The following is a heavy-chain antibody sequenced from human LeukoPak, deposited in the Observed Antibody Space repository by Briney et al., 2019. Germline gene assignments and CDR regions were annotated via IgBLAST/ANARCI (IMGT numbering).Heavy chain of an antibody. CDR1: GLTFSSYA. CDR2: IKQDGREK. V-gene: IGHV3-7*01. Sequence: GGSLRLSCAASGLTFSSYAKYWVRQAPGKGLEGVANIKQDGREKYYEDSVKGRFTISRDNAKNSLYLKMNSLSAEDTAVYYCERGDYGDYWGQGTLVTVSS. CDR3: ERGDYGDY. J-gene: IGHJ4*02.